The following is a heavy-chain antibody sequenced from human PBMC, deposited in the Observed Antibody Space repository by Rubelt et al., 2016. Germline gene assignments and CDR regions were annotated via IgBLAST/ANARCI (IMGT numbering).Heavy chain of an antibody. CDR1: GGSISSYY. J-gene: IGHJ3*02. D-gene: IGHD6-19*01. CDR3: ARGYSSGWQTPGGAFDI. Sequence: QVQLQESGPGLVKPSETLSLTCTVSGGSISSYYWSWIRQPPGKGLEWIGYIYYSGSTNYNPSLKSRVTISVDTSKNPFSLKLSSVTAADTAVYYCARGYSSGWQTPGGAFDIWGQGTMVTVSS. V-gene: IGHV4-59*01. CDR2: IYYSGST.